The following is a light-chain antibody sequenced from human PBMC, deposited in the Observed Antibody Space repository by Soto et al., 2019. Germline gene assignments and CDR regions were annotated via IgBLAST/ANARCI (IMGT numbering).Light chain of an antibody. V-gene: IGLV3-9*01. J-gene: IGLJ1*01. Sequence: SYELTQPLSVSVALGQTARITCGGNNIGSKNVHWYQQKPGQAPVLVMYRDSNRPSGIPERFSGSNSGNTATLTISRAQAGDEADYYCQVWDSSTSSYVFGTGTKPTVL. CDR1: NIGSKN. CDR3: QVWDSSTSSYV. CDR2: RDS.